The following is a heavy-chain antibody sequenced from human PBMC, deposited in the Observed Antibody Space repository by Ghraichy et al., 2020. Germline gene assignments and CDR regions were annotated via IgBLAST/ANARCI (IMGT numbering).Heavy chain of an antibody. CDR2: ISYDGSNK. CDR3: AREGITMIRGVISDAFDI. D-gene: IGHD3-10*01. V-gene: IGHV3-30*04. J-gene: IGHJ3*02. CDR1: GFTFSSYA. Sequence: GGSLRLSCAASGFTFSSYAMHWVHQAPGKGLGWVAVISYDGSNKYYADSVKGRFTISRDNSKNTLYLQMNSLRAEDTAVYYCAREGITMIRGVISDAFDIWGQGTMVTVSS.